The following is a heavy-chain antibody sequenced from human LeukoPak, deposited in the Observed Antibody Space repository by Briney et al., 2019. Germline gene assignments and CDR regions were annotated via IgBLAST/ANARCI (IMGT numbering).Heavy chain of an antibody. CDR3: ARDSYGDEGY. CDR1: GFTFSSYE. CDR2: IRSSGGSI. Sequence: HPGGSLRLSCAASGFTFSSYEMNWVRQAPGKGLEWVSYIRSSGGSIYYAASVKGRYTISSANAKNSLYLQMHSLRAEDTAVYYCARDSYGDEGYWGQGTLVTVSS. V-gene: IGHV3-48*03. D-gene: IGHD4-17*01. J-gene: IGHJ4*02.